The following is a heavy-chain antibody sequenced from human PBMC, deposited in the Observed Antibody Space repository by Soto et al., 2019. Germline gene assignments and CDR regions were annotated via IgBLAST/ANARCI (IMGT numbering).Heavy chain of an antibody. J-gene: IGHJ6*02. CDR1: GFTFSSYA. V-gene: IGHV3-23*01. CDR3: AKGDYYDFWSGYYTGLDYYYYYGMDV. Sequence: GESLKISCAASGFTFSSYAMSWVRQAPGKGLEWVSAISGSGGSTYYADSVKGRFTISRDNSKNMLYLQMNSLGAEDTAVYYCAKGDYYDFWSGYYTGLDYYYYYGMDVWGQGTTVTVSS. D-gene: IGHD3-3*01. CDR2: ISGSGGST.